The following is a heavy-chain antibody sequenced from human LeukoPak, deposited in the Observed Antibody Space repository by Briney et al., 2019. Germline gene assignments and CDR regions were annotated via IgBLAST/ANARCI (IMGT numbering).Heavy chain of an antibody. CDR1: GFTFSSYG. CDR3: SGSGYIDY. D-gene: IGHD6-25*01. J-gene: IGHJ4*02. V-gene: IGHV3-30*02. Sequence: GGSLRLSCAASGFTFSSYGMHWVRQAPGKGLEWVAFIRYDGSNKYYADSVKGRFTISRDNSKNTQYLQMNSLGAEDTAVYYCSGSGYIDYWGQGTLVTVSS. CDR2: IRYDGSNK.